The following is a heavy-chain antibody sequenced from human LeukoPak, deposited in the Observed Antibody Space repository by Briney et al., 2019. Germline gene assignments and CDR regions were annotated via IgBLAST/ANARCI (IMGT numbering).Heavy chain of an antibody. V-gene: IGHV3-33*01. CDR1: GFTFRSHG. D-gene: IGHD6-6*01. Sequence: PGRSLRLSCAASGFTFRSHGMHWVRQAPGKGLEWVAVIWYDGSNEYYAESVQGRFTISRDNSKNTLSLQMNNLRAEDTAVYYCARDKAARRIDVWGQGTTGTVSS. CDR2: IWYDGSNE. J-gene: IGHJ6*02. CDR3: ARDKAARRIDV.